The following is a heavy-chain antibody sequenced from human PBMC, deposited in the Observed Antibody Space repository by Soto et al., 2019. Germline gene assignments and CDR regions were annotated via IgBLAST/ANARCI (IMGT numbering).Heavy chain of an antibody. CDR1: GFTFSSYS. Sequence: GGSLRLSCAASGFTFSSYSMNWVRQAPGKGLEWVSSISSSSSYIYYADSVKGRFTISRDNAKNSLYLQMNSLRAEDTAVYYCARDLAGGYYDSSGYYLSTFDYWGQGTLVTVSS. J-gene: IGHJ4*02. V-gene: IGHV3-21*01. D-gene: IGHD3-22*01. CDR3: ARDLAGGYYDSSGYYLSTFDY. CDR2: ISSSSSYI.